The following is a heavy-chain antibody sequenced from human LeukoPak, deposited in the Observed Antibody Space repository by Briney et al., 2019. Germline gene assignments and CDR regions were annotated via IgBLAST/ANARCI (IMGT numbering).Heavy chain of an antibody. J-gene: IGHJ3*02. CDR3: ARVVVVVPAAIGAFDI. Sequence: GSLRLSCAASGFTFDNYGMHWVRQAPGKGLEWIGEINHSGSTNYNPSLKSRVTMSVDTSKNQFSLHLSSVTAADTAVYYCARVVVVVPAAIGAFDIWGQGTMVTVSS. D-gene: IGHD2-2*01. CDR2: INHSGST. V-gene: IGHV4-34*01. CDR1: GFTFDNYG.